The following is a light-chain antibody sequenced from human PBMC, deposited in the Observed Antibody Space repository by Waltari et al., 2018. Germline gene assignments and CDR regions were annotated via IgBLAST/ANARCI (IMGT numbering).Light chain of an antibody. V-gene: IGKV4-1*01. CDR3: QQYYSTPPT. Sequence: DIVMTQSPDSLAVSLGERATINCKSSQSVLYSSNNKNHLAWYQQKPGQPPKLLMYRASTRESGVPDRFSGSGSGTDFTLTISSLQAEDVAVYYCQQYYSTPPTFGQGTKVEIK. J-gene: IGKJ1*01. CDR2: RAS. CDR1: QSVLYSSNNKNH.